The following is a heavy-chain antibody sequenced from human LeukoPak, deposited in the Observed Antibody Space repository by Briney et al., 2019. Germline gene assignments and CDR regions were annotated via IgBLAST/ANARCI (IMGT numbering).Heavy chain of an antibody. CDR3: AGLVGRYSSGLYYYYFDY. D-gene: IGHD3-22*01. CDR1: GDSINSLDL. Sequence: SETLSLTCIVSGDSINSLDLWGWVRQPPGKGLEWIGEMYLSGTTHSNPSVKSRVTISIDKSKNQFFLNLSSVTAADTAVYYCAGLVGRYSSGLYYYYFDYWGQGTLVTVSS. CDR2: MYLSGTT. J-gene: IGHJ4*02. V-gene: IGHV4-4*02.